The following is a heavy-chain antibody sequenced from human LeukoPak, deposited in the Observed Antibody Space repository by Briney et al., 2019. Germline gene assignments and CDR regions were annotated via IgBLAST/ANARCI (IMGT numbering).Heavy chain of an antibody. CDR2: IYYSGST. V-gene: IGHV4-59*01. Sequence: SETLSLTCTVSGGSISSYYWSWIRQPPGKGLEWIGYIYYSGSTNYNPSLKSRVTISVDTSKNQFSLKLSSVTAADTAVYCCARGHLRGSSGEDYYYYYGMDVWGQGTTVTVSS. J-gene: IGHJ6*02. CDR3: ARGHLRGSSGEDYYYYYGMDV. CDR1: GGSISSYY. D-gene: IGHD6-19*01.